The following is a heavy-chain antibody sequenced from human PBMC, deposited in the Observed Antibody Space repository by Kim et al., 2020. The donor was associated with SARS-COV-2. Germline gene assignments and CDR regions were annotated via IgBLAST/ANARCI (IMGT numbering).Heavy chain of an antibody. D-gene: IGHD4-17*01. CDR1: GFTVSSNY. J-gene: IGHJ3*02. Sequence: GGSLRLSCAASGFTVSSNYMSWVRQAPGKGLEWVSVIYSGGSTYYADSVKGRFTISRDNSKNTLYLQMNSLRAEDTAVYYCAGDRPPYGDYAFDIWGQGTMVTVSS. CDR2: IYSGGST. CDR3: AGDRPPYGDYAFDI. V-gene: IGHV3-53*01.